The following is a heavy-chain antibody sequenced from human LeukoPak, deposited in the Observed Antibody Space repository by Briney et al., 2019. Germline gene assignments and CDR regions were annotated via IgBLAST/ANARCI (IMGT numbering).Heavy chain of an antibody. CDR1: GYTFTGYY. CDR3: ARAPLVRGVIIGLYYFDY. V-gene: IGHV1-2*02. CDR2: INPNSGGT. J-gene: IGHJ4*02. Sequence: GASVKVSCKASGYTFTGYYMHWVRQAPGQGLEWMGWINPNSGGTNYAQKFQGRVTMTRDTSISTAYMELSRLRSDDTAVYYCARAPLVRGVIIGLYYFDYWGQGTLVTVSS. D-gene: IGHD3-10*01.